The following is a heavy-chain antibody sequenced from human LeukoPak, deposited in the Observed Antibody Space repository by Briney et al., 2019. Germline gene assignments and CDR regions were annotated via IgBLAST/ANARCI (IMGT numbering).Heavy chain of an antibody. D-gene: IGHD5-18*01. CDR2: ISSSSSYI. CDR1: GSTFSSYS. Sequence: GGSLRLSCAASGSTFSSYSMNWVRQAPGKGLEWVSSISSSSSYIYYADSVKGRFTISRDNAKNSLYLQMNSLRAEDTAVYYCARVDIIQLWPNGYYYYMDVWGKGTTVTVSS. J-gene: IGHJ6*03. V-gene: IGHV3-21*01. CDR3: ARVDIIQLWPNGYYYYMDV.